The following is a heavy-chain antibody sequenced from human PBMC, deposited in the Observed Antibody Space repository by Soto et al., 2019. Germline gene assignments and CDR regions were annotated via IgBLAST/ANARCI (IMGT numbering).Heavy chain of an antibody. V-gene: IGHV3-30*18. CDR1: WFTFRCYG. D-gene: IGHD6-19*01. CDR2: ISYDGSNK. CDR3: AKEGTSGLYYFDY. J-gene: IGHJ4*02. Sequence: GAPRLSCAAPWFTFRCYGMHRVRPAPGKGLEWVAVISYDGSNKYYADSVKGRFTISRDNSKNTLYLQMNSLRAGDSAKYYCAKEGTSGLYYFDYWGQGTLVTVSS.